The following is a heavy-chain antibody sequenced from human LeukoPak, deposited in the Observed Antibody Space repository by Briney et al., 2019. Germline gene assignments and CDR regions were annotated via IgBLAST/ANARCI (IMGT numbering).Heavy chain of an antibody. CDR3: AKSARSRHCSSTSCYFDY. CDR1: GFTFSSYA. Sequence: GGSLRLSCAASGFTFSSYAMSWVRQAPGKGLEWVSAISGSGGSTYYADSVKGRFTISRDNSKNTLYLQMNSLRAEDTAVYCCAKSARSRHCSSTSCYFDYWGQGTLVTVSS. D-gene: IGHD2-2*01. J-gene: IGHJ4*02. V-gene: IGHV3-23*01. CDR2: ISGSGGST.